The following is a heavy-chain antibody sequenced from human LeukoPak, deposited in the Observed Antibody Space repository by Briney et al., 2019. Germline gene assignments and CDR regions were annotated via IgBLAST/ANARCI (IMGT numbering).Heavy chain of an antibody. V-gene: IGHV3-33*01. CDR2: IWYDGSNK. CDR3: ARDKDYYDSSGYYDY. Sequence: PGGSLRLSCAASGFTFSSYGMHWVRQAPGKGLEWVAVIWYDGSNKYYADPVKGRFTISRDNSKNTLYLQMNSLRAEDTAVYYCARDKDYYDSSGYYDYWGQGTLVTVSS. D-gene: IGHD3-22*01. J-gene: IGHJ4*02. CDR1: GFTFSSYG.